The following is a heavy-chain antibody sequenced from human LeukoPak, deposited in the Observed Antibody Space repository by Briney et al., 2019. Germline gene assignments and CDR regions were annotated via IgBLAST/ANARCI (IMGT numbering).Heavy chain of an antibody. D-gene: IGHD3-22*01. Sequence: ASVKVSCKASGYTFTGYYMHWVRQAPGQGLEWMGWISAYNGNTNYAQKLQGRVTMTTDTSTSTAYMELRSLRSDDTAVYYCAKEANYYDHAFDIWGQGTMVTVSS. J-gene: IGHJ3*02. CDR2: ISAYNGNT. CDR1: GYTFTGYY. CDR3: AKEANYYDHAFDI. V-gene: IGHV1-18*04.